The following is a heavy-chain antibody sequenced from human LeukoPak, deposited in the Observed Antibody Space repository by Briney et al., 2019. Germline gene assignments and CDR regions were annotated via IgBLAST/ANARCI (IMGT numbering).Heavy chain of an antibody. CDR1: GFTFSSYA. V-gene: IGHV3-23*01. CDR2: ISGSGGST. D-gene: IGHD1-26*01. CDR3: AKAGATYRPIVGATKLDY. J-gene: IGHJ4*02. Sequence: PGGSLRLSCAASGFTFSSYAMSWVRQAPGKGLEWVSAISGSGGSTYYADSVKGRFTISRDNSKNTLYLQMNSLRAEDTAVYYCAKAGATYRPIVGATKLDYWGQGTLVTVSS.